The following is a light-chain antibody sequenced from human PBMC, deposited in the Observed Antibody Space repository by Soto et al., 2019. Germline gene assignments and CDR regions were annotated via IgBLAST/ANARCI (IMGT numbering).Light chain of an antibody. J-gene: IGKJ4*01. CDR1: QGFSPW. V-gene: IGKV1-12*01. Sequence: DIQMTQSPPSVSASVGDRVTITCRASQGFSPWLAWYRRKPGRAPALLIYSAYSLHSGVPSRFSGSQSGTQFTRHVSGLQPEDFAPYYCQQANSFAQTFCGAAAVAIK. CDR3: QQANSFAQT. CDR2: SAY.